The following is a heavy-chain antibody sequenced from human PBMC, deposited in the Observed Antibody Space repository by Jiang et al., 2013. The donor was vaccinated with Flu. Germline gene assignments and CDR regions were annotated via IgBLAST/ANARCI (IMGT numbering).Heavy chain of an antibody. Sequence: KKPGASVRVSCKASGYTFASYGINWVRQAPGQGLEWMGWISPYNGYTNYAQNLQGRVTLTIDTSTSVAYMELRSLRSDDTAIYYCTRVSGGAPVYHFDYWGPGSPGHRLL. CDR1: GYTFASYG. CDR3: TRVSGGAPVYHFDY. J-gene: IGHJ4*02. V-gene: IGHV1-18*01. CDR2: ISPYNGYT. D-gene: IGHD2-8*02.